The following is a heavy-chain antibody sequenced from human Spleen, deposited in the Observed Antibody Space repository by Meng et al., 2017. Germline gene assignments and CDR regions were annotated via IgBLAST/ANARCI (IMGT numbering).Heavy chain of an antibody. D-gene: IGHD6-19*01. CDR3: VREAVRLKSFEY. J-gene: IGHJ4*02. CDR2: INPSGGST. Sequence: QVQLGQSGAEVKKPGSSVKVSCKASGYTFTSYYMHWVRQAPGQGLEWMGIINPSGGSTSYAQKFQGRVTMTRDTSTSTVYMELSSLTSEDTAVYYCVREAVRLKSFEYWGQGTLVTVSS. V-gene: IGHV1-46*01. CDR1: GYTFTSYY.